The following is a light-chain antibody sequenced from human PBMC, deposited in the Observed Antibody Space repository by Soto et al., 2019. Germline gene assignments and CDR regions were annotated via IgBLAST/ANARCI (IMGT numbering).Light chain of an antibody. CDR2: AAS. CDR1: QSISTY. Sequence: DIQMTQSPSSLSVSVGDRVTITCRASQSISTYLNWYQQKPGKAPKLLIYAASSLQSGVPSRFSGSGSGTDFTLTISSLQPEDFATYYCQQSYSTPPLTFGGGTKVEIK. V-gene: IGKV1-39*01. J-gene: IGKJ4*01. CDR3: QQSYSTPPLT.